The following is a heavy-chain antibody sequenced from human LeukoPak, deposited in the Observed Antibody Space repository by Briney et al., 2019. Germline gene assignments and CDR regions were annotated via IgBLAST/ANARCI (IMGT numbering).Heavy chain of an antibody. CDR2: ISWNSGSI. D-gene: IGHD4-17*01. J-gene: IGHJ3*02. CDR1: GFTFDDYA. Sequence: PAGRSLRLSCAASGFTFDDYAMHWVRQAPGKGLEWVSGISWNSGSIGYADSVKGRFTISRDNAKNSLYLQMNSLRAEDTALYYCAKDLNGWTTVTTFHAFDIWGQGTMVTVSS. CDR3: AKDLNGWTTVTTFHAFDI. V-gene: IGHV3-9*01.